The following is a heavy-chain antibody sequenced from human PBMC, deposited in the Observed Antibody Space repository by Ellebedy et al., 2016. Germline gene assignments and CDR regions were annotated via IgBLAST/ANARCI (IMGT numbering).Heavy chain of an antibody. J-gene: IGHJ4*02. D-gene: IGHD1-26*01. CDR1: GGSISSSSYY. CDR2: IYYSGST. V-gene: IGHV4-39*07. CDR3: AREEVGATGLFDY. Sequence: SETLSLXXTVSGGSISSSSYYWGWIRQPPGKGLEWIGSIYYSGSTYYNPSLKSRVTISVDTSKNQFSLKLISVTAADTAVYYCAREEVGATGLFDYWGQGTLVTVSS.